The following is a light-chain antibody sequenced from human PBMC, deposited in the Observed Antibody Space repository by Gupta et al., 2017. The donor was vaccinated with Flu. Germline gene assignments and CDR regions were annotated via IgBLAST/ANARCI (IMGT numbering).Light chain of an antibody. CDR2: GAS. CDR3: QQYNNWPANT. V-gene: IGKV3-15*01. J-gene: IGKJ2*01. Sequence: EIVMTPSPATLSVSPGESATLSCRASQSISSNLAWYQQKPGQSPRLLIYGASTRATDIPARFSGSGAGTEFTLTISRLQPEDFAHYYCQQYNNWPANTFGQGTKLEIK. CDR1: QSISSN.